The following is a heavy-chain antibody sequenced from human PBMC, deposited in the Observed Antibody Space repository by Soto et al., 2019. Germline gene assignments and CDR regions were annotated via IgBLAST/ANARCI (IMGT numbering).Heavy chain of an antibody. Sequence: ASVKVSCKASGYTFTGYYMHWVRQAPGQGLEWMGWINPNSGGTNYAQKFQGWAAMTRDTSISTAYMELSRLRSDDTAVYYCAREGIYGDYAGWGQGTLVTVSS. J-gene: IGHJ4*02. D-gene: IGHD4-17*01. CDR3: AREGIYGDYAG. V-gene: IGHV1-2*04. CDR2: INPNSGGT. CDR1: GYTFTGYY.